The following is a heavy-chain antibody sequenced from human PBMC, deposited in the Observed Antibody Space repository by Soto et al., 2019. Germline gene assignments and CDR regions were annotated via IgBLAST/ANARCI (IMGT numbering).Heavy chain of an antibody. V-gene: IGHV3-23*01. D-gene: IGHD4-17*01. CDR3: ATLPLTTEVNYYYYYMDV. J-gene: IGHJ6*03. CDR1: GFTFSSYA. CDR2: ISGSGGST. Sequence: PGGSLRLSCAASGFTFSSYAMSWVRQAPGKGLEWVSAISGSGGSTYYADSVKGRFTISRDNSKNTLYLQMNSLRAEDTAVYYCATLPLTTEVNYYYYYMDVWGKGTTVTVSS.